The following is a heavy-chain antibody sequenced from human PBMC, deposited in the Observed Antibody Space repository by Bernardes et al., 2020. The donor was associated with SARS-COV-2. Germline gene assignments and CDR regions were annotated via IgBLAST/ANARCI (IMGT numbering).Heavy chain of an antibody. CDR3: ARGGRSAEVFGLVIMRHFGMDV. D-gene: IGHD3-3*01. Sequence: SETLSLTCTVSGGSISSSSYYWGWIRQPPGKGLEWIGSIYYSGSTYYNPSLKSRVTISVDTSKNQFSLKLSSVTAADTAVYYCARGGRSAEVFGLVIMRHFGMDVWGQWTTVTVSS. CDR1: GGSISSSSYY. CDR2: IYYSGST. J-gene: IGHJ6*02. V-gene: IGHV4-39*01.